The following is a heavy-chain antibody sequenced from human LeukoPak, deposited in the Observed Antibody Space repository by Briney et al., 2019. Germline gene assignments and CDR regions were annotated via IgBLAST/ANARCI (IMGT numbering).Heavy chain of an antibody. J-gene: IGHJ4*02. V-gene: IGHV3-23*01. D-gene: IGHD1-1*01. Sequence: GGSLRLSCAASGFTFSSYAMSWVRQAPGKGLECVSGVRGSGGSTYYADSVKGRFTISRDNSKNTLYVQMNSLRVEDTAVYYCARTGSPWYFFDYWGQGTLVTVSS. CDR2: VRGSGGST. CDR3: ARTGSPWYFFDY. CDR1: GFTFSSYA.